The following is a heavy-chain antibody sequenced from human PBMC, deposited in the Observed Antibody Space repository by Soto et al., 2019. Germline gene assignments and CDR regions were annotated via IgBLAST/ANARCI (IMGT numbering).Heavy chain of an antibody. D-gene: IGHD3-16*01. CDR1: GYALSSPY. J-gene: IGHJ4*02. CDR3: TSYRLDS. CDR2: INPSAGST. V-gene: IGHV1-46*01. Sequence: ASVKVSCKASGYALSSPYIHWVRQAPGQGPEWMGRINPSAGSTTYAQKFQGRVTMTRDTSTSTVYMELSSLRSEDTAVYYCTSYRLDSWGQGTPVTVSS.